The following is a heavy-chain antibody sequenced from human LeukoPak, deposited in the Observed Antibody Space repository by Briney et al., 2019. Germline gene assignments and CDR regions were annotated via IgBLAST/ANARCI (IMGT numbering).Heavy chain of an antibody. CDR3: AKDASSIAAAGTELDY. Sequence: PGGSLRLSCAASGFTFSSYGMHWVRQAPGKGLEWAAVIWYDGSNKYYADSVKGRFTISRDNAKNSLYLQMNSLRAEDTALYYCAKDASSIAAAGTELDYWGQGTLVTVSS. CDR1: GFTFSSYG. J-gene: IGHJ4*02. CDR2: IWYDGSNK. D-gene: IGHD6-13*01. V-gene: IGHV3-33*03.